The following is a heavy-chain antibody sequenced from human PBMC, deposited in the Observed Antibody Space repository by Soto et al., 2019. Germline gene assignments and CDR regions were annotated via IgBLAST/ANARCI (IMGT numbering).Heavy chain of an antibody. J-gene: IGHJ5*02. CDR3: ARISGGCIVRDRFDP. CDR1: GFSLSNARMG. V-gene: IGHV2-26*01. CDR2: IFSNDEK. D-gene: IGHD6-19*01. Sequence: SGPTLVNPTETLTLTCTVSGFSLSNARMGVSWIRQTPGKALEWLAHIFSNDEKSYSTSLKSRLTISKDTSKSQVVLTMTNMDPVDTATYYCARISGGCIVRDRFDPWGQGTLVTVSS.